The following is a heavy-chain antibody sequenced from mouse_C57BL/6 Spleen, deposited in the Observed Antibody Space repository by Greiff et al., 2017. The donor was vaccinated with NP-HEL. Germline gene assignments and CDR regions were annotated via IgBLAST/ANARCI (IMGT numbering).Heavy chain of an antibody. V-gene: IGHV5-17*01. J-gene: IGHJ4*01. CDR3: AKGETYYSNYEGAMDY. D-gene: IGHD2-5*01. Sequence: EVMLVESGGGLVKPGGSLKLSCAASGFTFSDYGMHWVRQAPEKGLEWVAYISSGSRTIYYADTVKGRFTISRDNAKNTLFLQMTSLRSEDTAMYYCAKGETYYSNYEGAMDYWGQGTSVTVSS. CDR2: ISSGSRTI. CDR1: GFTFSDYG.